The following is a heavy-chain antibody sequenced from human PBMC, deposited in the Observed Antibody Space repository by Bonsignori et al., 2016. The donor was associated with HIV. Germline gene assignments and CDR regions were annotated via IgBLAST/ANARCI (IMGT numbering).Heavy chain of an antibody. CDR3: ARGPVMILMVIIIEGPHTGMDV. CDR1: GGSFTGYY. D-gene: IGHD3-22*01. Sequence: QVQLQQWGAGLLKPSETLSLTCTVFGGSFTGYYWIWIRQPPGEGLEWIGEINHSGSTNYNPSLKSRVSMSIDTSKNQFSLKVNSVTAADTAVYFCARGPVMILMVIIIEGPHTGMDVWGQGPRSPS. J-gene: IGHJ6*02. V-gene: IGHV4-34*01. CDR2: INHSGST.